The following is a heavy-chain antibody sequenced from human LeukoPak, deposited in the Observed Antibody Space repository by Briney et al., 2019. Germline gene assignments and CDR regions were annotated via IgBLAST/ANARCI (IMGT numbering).Heavy chain of an antibody. CDR1: GGSISSYY. CDR3: ARLPDYYDSSGYTYWFFDL. D-gene: IGHD3-22*01. V-gene: IGHV4-59*08. CDR2: IYYSGST. Sequence: SETLSLTCTVSGGSISSYYWSWIRQPPGKGLEWIGYIYYSGSTKYNPSLKSRVTISVDTSKNQFSLKLSSVTAADTAVYFCARLPDYYDSSGYTYWFFDLWGRGTLVTVSS. J-gene: IGHJ2*01.